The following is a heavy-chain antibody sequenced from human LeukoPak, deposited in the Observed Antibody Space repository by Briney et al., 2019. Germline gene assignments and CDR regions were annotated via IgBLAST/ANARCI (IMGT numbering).Heavy chain of an antibody. CDR1: GGSISSGDYY. J-gene: IGHJ5*02. V-gene: IGHV4-30-4*01. CDR3: ARSGDYYDSSGYYWPS. Sequence: PSQTLSLTCTVSGGSISSGDYYWSWIRQPPGKGLEWIGYIYYSGSTYYNPSLKSRVTISVDRSKNQFSLKLSSVTAADTAVYYCARSGDYYDSSGYYWPSWGQGTLVTVSS. D-gene: IGHD3-22*01. CDR2: IYYSGST.